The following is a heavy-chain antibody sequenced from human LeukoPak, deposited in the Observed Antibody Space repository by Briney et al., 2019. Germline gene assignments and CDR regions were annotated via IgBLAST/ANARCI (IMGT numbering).Heavy chain of an antibody. D-gene: IGHD3-10*01. Sequence: ASVKVSCKVSGYTLSELSMHWVRQAPGKGLEWMGGFDPEDGETIYAQKFQGRVTVTEDTSTDTAYMELSSLRSEDTAVYYCATGTDPYYYGSGSPLPFDYWGQGTLVTVSS. CDR2: FDPEDGET. CDR3: ATGTDPYYYGSGSPLPFDY. J-gene: IGHJ4*02. V-gene: IGHV1-24*01. CDR1: GYTLSELS.